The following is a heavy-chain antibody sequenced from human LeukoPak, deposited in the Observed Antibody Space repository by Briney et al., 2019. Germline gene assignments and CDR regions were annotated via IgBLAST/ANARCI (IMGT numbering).Heavy chain of an antibody. V-gene: IGHV3-49*03. CDR3: SRDSGYTYVSFDY. Sequence: GGSPRLSCTVSGCTFGDYAMSWFRQAPGKGLEWLSFIRSKTYGATTEYAASVRGRFTISRDDSKSIAYLQMNSLKTEDTAVYYCSRDSGYTYVSFDYWGQGTLVTVFS. CDR1: GCTFGDYA. D-gene: IGHD5-18*01. CDR2: IRSKTYGATT. J-gene: IGHJ4*02.